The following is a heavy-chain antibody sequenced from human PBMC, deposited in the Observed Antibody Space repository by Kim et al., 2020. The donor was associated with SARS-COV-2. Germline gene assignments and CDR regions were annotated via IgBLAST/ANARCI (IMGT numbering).Heavy chain of an antibody. CDR3: ARSFSGSYFGYDY. J-gene: IGHJ4*02. Sequence: GGSLRLSCAASGFTFNTYGMHWVRQAPGKGLEWVAVISYDGSHKYYVDSVKGRFTISRDNPKNTLYLQMNSLRIEDTAVYYCARSFSGSYFGYDYWGQGSLVTVSP. D-gene: IGHD1-26*01. V-gene: IGHV3-30*03. CDR2: ISYDGSHK. CDR1: GFTFNTYG.